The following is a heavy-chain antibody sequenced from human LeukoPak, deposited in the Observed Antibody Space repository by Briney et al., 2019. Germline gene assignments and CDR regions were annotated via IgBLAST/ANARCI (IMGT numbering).Heavy chain of an antibody. Sequence: SETLSLTCAVYGGSFSGYYWSWIRQPPGKGLEWIGEINHSGSTNNNPSLRSRVTISVDTSTNQFSLKLISVPAADTAVYYYARAATWAFDIWGQGTMVTVSS. CDR3: ARAATWAFDI. V-gene: IGHV4-34*01. D-gene: IGHD2-15*01. CDR2: INHSGST. CDR1: GGSFSGYY. J-gene: IGHJ3*02.